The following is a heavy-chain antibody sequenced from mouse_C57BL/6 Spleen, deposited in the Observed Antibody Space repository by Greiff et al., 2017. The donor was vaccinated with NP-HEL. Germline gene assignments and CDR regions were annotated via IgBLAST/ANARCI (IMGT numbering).Heavy chain of an antibody. CDR2: IWGVGST. D-gene: IGHD2-4*01. CDR3: AIVPYDYGGFAY. CDR1: GFSLTSYG. V-gene: IGHV2-6*01. J-gene: IGHJ3*01. Sequence: VMLVESGPGLVAPSQSLSITCTVSGFSLTSYGVDWVRQSPGKGLEWLGVIWGVGSTNYNSALKSRLSISKDNSKSQVFLKMNSLQTDDTAMYYCAIVPYDYGGFAYWGQGTLVTVSA.